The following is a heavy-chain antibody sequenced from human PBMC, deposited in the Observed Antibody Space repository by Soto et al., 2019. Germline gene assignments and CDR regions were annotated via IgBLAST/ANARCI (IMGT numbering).Heavy chain of an antibody. CDR1: GGSISSGDYY. J-gene: IGHJ6*02. CDR3: ASGVGYDFWRGLSGMDV. V-gene: IGHV4-30-4*01. CDR2: IYYSGST. Sequence: SETVSLTCTVSGGSISSGDYYLSWIRQPPGKGLEWIGYIYYSGSTYYNPSLKSRVTISVDTSKNQFSLKLSSVTAADTAVYYCASGVGYDFWRGLSGMDVWGQGTTVTVSS. D-gene: IGHD3-3*01.